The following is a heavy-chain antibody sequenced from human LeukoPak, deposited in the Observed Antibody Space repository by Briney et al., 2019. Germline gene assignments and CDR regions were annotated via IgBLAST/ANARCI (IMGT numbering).Heavy chain of an antibody. CDR3: VRDAQLLYGNWFDP. V-gene: IGHV3-21*01. J-gene: IGHJ5*02. Sequence: GGSLRLSCAASGFTFSSYSMNWVRQAPGKGLEWVSSISSSSSYIYYADSVKGRFTISRDNAKNSLYLQMNSLGAEDTAVYYCVRDAQLLYGNWFDPWGQGTLVTVSS. CDR1: GFTFSSYS. CDR2: ISSSSSYI. D-gene: IGHD2-2*02.